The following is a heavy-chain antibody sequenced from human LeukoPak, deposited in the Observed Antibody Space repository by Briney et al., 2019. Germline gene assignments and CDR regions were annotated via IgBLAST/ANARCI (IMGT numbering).Heavy chain of an antibody. CDR3: ARDPTYCSSTSCMPFDP. CDR2: INPNSGGT. D-gene: IGHD2-2*01. J-gene: IGHJ5*02. CDR1: GYTFTGYY. V-gene: IGHV1-2*02. Sequence: ASVKVSCKASGYTFTGYYIHWVRQAPGQGLEWMGWINPNSGGTNYAQKFQGRVTMTRDTSISTAYMELSRLRSDDTAVYYCARDPTYCSSTSCMPFDPWGQGTLVTVSS.